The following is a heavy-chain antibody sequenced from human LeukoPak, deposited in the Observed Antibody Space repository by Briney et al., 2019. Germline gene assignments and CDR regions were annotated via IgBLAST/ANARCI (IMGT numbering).Heavy chain of an antibody. D-gene: IGHD2/OR15-2a*01. V-gene: IGHV3-74*01. Sequence: GGSLRLSCAASGFTFSSYWMHWVRQAPGKGLVWVSRINSDGSSTSYADSVKGRFTISRDNAKNTLYLQMNSLRAEDTAVYYCARAPGVLLLGYWGQGTLVTVSS. CDR3: ARAPGVLLLGY. J-gene: IGHJ4*02. CDR1: GFTFSSYW. CDR2: INSDGSST.